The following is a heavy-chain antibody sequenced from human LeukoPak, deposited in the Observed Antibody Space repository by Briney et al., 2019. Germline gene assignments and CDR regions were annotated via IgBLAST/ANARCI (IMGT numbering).Heavy chain of an antibody. CDR2: VVTTTT. CDR3: ARDTTVASGMQF. Sequence: PSETLSLTCTVSAGSISTYSWTWVRHSPGKGLEWIGSVVTTTTKYSPALRSRVAISVDTSKNQFSLRLESVTTADTAVYYCARDTTVASGMQFWGQGALVTVSS. J-gene: IGHJ4*02. V-gene: IGHV4-4*07. CDR1: AGSISTYS. D-gene: IGHD6-19*01.